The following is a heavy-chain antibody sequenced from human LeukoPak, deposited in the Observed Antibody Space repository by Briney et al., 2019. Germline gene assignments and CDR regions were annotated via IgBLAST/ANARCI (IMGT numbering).Heavy chain of an antibody. Sequence: ASVKVSCKASGGTFSSYAISWVRQAPGQGLEWMGGIIPIFGKANYAQKFQGRVTITTDESTSTAYMELSSLRSEDTAVYYCARVPDSRWELWGPFDYWGQGTLVTVSS. CDR2: IIPIFGKA. CDR1: GGTFSSYA. J-gene: IGHJ4*02. V-gene: IGHV1-69*05. CDR3: ARVPDSRWELWGPFDY. D-gene: IGHD1-26*01.